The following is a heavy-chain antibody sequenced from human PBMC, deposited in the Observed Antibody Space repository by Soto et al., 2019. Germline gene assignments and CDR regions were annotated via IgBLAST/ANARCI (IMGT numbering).Heavy chain of an antibody. CDR2: IRNRPNSYTT. Sequence: EVLLVESGGGLVQPGGSLRLSCAASGFTFSDHYMDWVRQAPGKGLEWVGRIRNRPNSYTTQYAASVKGRFAVLRDDSENLVYLQMNDLKTEDTAVYYCVRDSGRGFYFDYWGQGAQVTVSS. V-gene: IGHV3-72*01. D-gene: IGHD3-10*01. CDR3: VRDSGRGFYFDY. J-gene: IGHJ4*02. CDR1: GFTFSDHY.